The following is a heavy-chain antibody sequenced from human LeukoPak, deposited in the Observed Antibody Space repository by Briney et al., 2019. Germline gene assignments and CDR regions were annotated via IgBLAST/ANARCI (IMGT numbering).Heavy chain of an antibody. D-gene: IGHD2-8*01. J-gene: IGHJ6*03. CDR3: ARSVLMVYASRSGYYYYYMDV. CDR1: GGTFSSYA. Sequence: SVKVSCKASGGTFSSYAISWVRQAPGQGLEWMGGIIPIFGTANYAQKSQGRVTITADKSTSTAYMELSSLRSEDTAVYYCARSVLMVYASRSGYYYYYMDVWGKGTTVTVSS. CDR2: IIPIFGTA. V-gene: IGHV1-69*06.